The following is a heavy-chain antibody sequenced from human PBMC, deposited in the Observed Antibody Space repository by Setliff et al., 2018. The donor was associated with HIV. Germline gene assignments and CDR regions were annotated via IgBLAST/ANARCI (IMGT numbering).Heavy chain of an antibody. D-gene: IGHD6-19*01. J-gene: IGHJ4*02. V-gene: IGHV4-59*11. CDR1: GGSIRSHY. CDR3: ARDGVQYSSGWNGYYCDY. Sequence: SETLSLTCTVSGGSIRSHYWSWIREPPGKGLEWIGYIYYSGSTNYNPSLKSRVTISVDTSKNQFSLRLSSVTAADTAVYYCARDGVQYSSGWNGYYCDYWGQGTLVTVSS. CDR2: IYYSGST.